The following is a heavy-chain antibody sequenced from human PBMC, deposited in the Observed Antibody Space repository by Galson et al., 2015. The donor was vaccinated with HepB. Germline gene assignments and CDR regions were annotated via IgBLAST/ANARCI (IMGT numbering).Heavy chain of an antibody. Sequence: SVKVSCKASGGTFSSYTISWVRQAPGQGPEWMGWVSGYNGNTNYAQKFQGRVTMTTDTSTSTVFMELRSLRSDDTAVYYCARDLGEVGPIFFDYWGQGSLVTVSS. D-gene: IGHD1-26*01. CDR2: VSGYNGNT. V-gene: IGHV1-18*01. J-gene: IGHJ4*02. CDR1: GGTFSSYT. CDR3: ARDLGEVGPIFFDY.